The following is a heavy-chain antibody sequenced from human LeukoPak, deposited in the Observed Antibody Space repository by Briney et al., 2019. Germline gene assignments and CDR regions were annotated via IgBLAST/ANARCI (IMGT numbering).Heavy chain of an antibody. CDR3: ARVPLAYCGGDCYLFDY. D-gene: IGHD2-21*02. CDR2: IIPIFGTA. Sequence: GSSVKVSCKASGGTFSSYAISWVRQDPGQGLEWMGGIIPIFGTANYAQKFQGRVTITADESTSTAYMELSSLRSEDTAVYYCARVPLAYCGGDCYLFDYWGQGTLVTVSS. CDR1: GGTFSSYA. J-gene: IGHJ4*02. V-gene: IGHV1-69*01.